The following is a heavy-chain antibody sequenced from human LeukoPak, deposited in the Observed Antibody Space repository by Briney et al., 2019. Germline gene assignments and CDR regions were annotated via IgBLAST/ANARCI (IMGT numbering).Heavy chain of an antibody. CDR2: ISWNSGSI. V-gene: IGHV3-9*01. CDR3: AKALSTMIAYDAFDI. D-gene: IGHD3-22*01. CDR1: GFTFSSYS. Sequence: GGSLRLSCAASGFTFSSYSMNWVRQAPGKGLEWVSGISWNSGSIGYADSVKGRFTISRDNAKNSLYLQMNSLRAEDTALYYCAKALSTMIAYDAFDIWGQGTMVTVSS. J-gene: IGHJ3*02.